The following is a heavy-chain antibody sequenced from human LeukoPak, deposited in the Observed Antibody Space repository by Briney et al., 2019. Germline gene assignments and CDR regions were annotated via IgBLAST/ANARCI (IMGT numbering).Heavy chain of an antibody. V-gene: IGHV3-30*18. J-gene: IGHJ4*02. Sequence: GGSLRLTCAASGFTFSSYAMSWVRQAPGKGLEWVAVISYDGSNKYYADSVKGRFTISRDNSKNTLYLQMNSLRAEDTAVYYCAKGSDFSGWYYFDYWGQGTLVTVSS. D-gene: IGHD6-19*01. CDR1: GFTFSSYA. CDR2: ISYDGSNK. CDR3: AKGSDFSGWYYFDY.